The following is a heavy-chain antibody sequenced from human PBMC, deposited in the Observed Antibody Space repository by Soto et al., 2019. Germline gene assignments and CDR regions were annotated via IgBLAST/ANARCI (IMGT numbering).Heavy chain of an antibody. CDR1: GYTFTSYG. J-gene: IGHJ6*03. V-gene: IGHV1-18*01. CDR2: IDPYNGNT. Sequence: ASVKVSCKTSGYTFTSYGISWVRQAPGQGLEWMGWIDPYNGNTNYAQKLQGRVTMTTDTSTGTAYMELRSLRSDDTAVYYCARGGSGSYGNYYYYMDVWGKGTTVTVSS. CDR3: ARGGSGSYGNYYYYMDV. D-gene: IGHD3-10*01.